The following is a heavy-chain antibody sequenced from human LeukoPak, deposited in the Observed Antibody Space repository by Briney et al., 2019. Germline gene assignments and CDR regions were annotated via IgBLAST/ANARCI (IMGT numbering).Heavy chain of an antibody. Sequence: ASVKVSCKASGYTFRDYYVHWVRQAPGQGLEWMGWISTYNGNTNYARKLQGRVTMTTDTSTNTAYMELSRLRSDDTAVYYCARVVTGTPGAFDIWGQGTMVTVSS. D-gene: IGHD1/OR15-1a*01. CDR1: GYTFRDYY. CDR2: ISTYNGNT. CDR3: ARVVTGTPGAFDI. J-gene: IGHJ3*02. V-gene: IGHV1/OR15-2*01.